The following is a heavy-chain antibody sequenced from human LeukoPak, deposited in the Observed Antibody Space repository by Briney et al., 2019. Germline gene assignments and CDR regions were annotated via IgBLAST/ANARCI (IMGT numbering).Heavy chain of an antibody. Sequence: SETLSLTCTVSGGSISSSIYYWGWIRQPPGKGLEWIGSIYYSGSTYYNPSLKSRVTISVDTSKNQFSLKLSSVTAADTAVYYCARRLSLGYSYGYWLDYWGQGTLVTVSS. J-gene: IGHJ4*02. CDR3: ARRLSLGYSYGYWLDY. D-gene: IGHD5-18*01. CDR2: IYYSGST. V-gene: IGHV4-39*01. CDR1: GGSISSSIYY.